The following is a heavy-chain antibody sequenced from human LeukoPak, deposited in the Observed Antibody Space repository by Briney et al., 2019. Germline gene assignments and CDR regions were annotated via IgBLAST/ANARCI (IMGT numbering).Heavy chain of an antibody. D-gene: IGHD1-26*01. V-gene: IGHV3-23*01. CDR3: AKGYLHSGSCHFDY. CDR1: GFTFSSYA. Sequence: EGSLRLSCAASGFTFSSYAMSWVRQAPGKGLEWVSAISGSGGSTYYADSVKGRFTISRDNSKNTLYLQMNSLRAEDTAVYYCAKGYLHSGSCHFDYWGQGTLVTVSS. J-gene: IGHJ4*02. CDR2: ISGSGGST.